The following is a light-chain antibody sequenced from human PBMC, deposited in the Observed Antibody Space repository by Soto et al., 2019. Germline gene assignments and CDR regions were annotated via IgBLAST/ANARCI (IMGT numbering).Light chain of an antibody. V-gene: IGLV3-21*04. J-gene: IGLJ3*02. CDR2: YDR. CDR1: NIASKT. Sequence: SYELTQPPSVSVAPGKAANITCGGNNIASKTVHWYQQKPGQAPVLVIYYDRDRPSGIPERFSGSNSGTTATLTISRVETGDEADYYCQVWDSGSDHVVFGGGTKVTVL. CDR3: QVWDSGSDHVV.